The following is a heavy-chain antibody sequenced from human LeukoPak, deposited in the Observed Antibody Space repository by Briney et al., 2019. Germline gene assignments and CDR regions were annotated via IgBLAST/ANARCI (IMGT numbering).Heavy chain of an antibody. J-gene: IGHJ4*02. CDR1: GFTFSSYE. CDR3: WIMTTVTVSDY. D-gene: IGHD4-17*01. V-gene: IGHV3-48*03. CDR2: ISSSGSTI. Sequence: GGSLRLSCAASGFTFSSYEMNWVRQAPGKGLEWVSYISSSGSTIYYADSVKGRFTISRDNAKKSLYLQMNSLRAEDTAVYYCWIMTTVTVSDYWGQGTLVTVSS.